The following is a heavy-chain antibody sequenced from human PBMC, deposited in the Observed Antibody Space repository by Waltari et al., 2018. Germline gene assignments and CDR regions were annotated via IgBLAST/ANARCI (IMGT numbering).Heavy chain of an antibody. CDR1: GFTFSSYA. CDR2: ISGSGGST. V-gene: IGHV3-23*01. D-gene: IGHD5-12*01. Sequence: EVQLLESGGGLVQPGGSLRLSCAASGFTFSSYAMSWVRQAPGKGLEWVSAISGSGGSTYYADSVKGRFTISRDNSKNALYLQMNSLRAEDTAVYYCAKGMATNRWMLPGYYYYGMDVWGKGTTVTVSS. J-gene: IGHJ6*04. CDR3: AKGMATNRWMLPGYYYYGMDV.